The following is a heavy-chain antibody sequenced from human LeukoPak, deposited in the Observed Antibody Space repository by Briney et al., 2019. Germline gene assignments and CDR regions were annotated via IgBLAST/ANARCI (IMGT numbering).Heavy chain of an antibody. CDR3: ARESRLHGWWGYMDV. CDR2: IRYDGSNK. Sequence: PGGSLRLSCAASGFTFSSYGMHWVRQAPGKGLEWVAFIRYDGSNKYYADSVKGRFTISRDNAKNSLYLQMNSLRAEDTAVYYCARESRLHGWWGYMDVWGKGTTVTVSS. D-gene: IGHD2-15*01. CDR1: GFTFSSYG. V-gene: IGHV3-30*02. J-gene: IGHJ6*03.